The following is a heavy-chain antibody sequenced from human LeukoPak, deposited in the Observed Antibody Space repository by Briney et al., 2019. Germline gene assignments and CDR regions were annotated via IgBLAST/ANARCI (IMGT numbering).Heavy chain of an antibody. D-gene: IGHD3-22*01. CDR1: GGSISSGSYY. CDR2: IYTSGST. Sequence: SETLSLTCTVSGGSISSGSYYWSWIRQPAGKGLGGIGRIYTSGSTNYNPSLKSRVTISIDTSKNQFSLKLSSVTAADTAVYYCARTYYYDSSGYSTYDYWGQGTLVTVSS. CDR3: ARTYYYDSSGYSTYDY. V-gene: IGHV4-61*02. J-gene: IGHJ4*02.